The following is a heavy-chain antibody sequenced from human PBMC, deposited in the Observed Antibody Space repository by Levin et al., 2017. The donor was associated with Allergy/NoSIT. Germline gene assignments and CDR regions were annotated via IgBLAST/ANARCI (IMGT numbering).Heavy chain of an antibody. CDR2: IRGSGERT. D-gene: IGHD6-19*01. J-gene: IGHJ4*02. V-gene: IGHV3-23*01. CDR3: AREKGGTRGWYTVDY. CDR1: GFTFDDYA. Sequence: GESLKISCVGSGFTFDDYAIHWVRQAPGKGLEWISAIRGSGERTYYADSVEGRFTVSRDNSKDTVYLQMNSLRGEDTAVYFCAREKGGTRGWYTVDYWGQGALVIVSP.